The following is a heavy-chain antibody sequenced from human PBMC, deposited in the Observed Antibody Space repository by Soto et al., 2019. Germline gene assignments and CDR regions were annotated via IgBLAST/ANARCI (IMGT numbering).Heavy chain of an antibody. CDR1: GFTFDDYA. Sequence: PGGSLRLSCAASGFTFDDYAMHWVRQAPGKGLEWVSGISWNSGSIGYADSVKGRFTISRDNAKNSLYLQMNSLRAEDTALYYCAKDISDYYYYYGMDVWGQGTTVTVSS. J-gene: IGHJ6*02. V-gene: IGHV3-9*01. CDR3: AKDISDYYYYYGMDV. CDR2: ISWNSGSI.